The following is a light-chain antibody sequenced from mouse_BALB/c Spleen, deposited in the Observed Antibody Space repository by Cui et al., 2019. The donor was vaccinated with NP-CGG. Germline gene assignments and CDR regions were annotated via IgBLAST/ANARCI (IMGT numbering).Light chain of an antibody. CDR1: TGAVTTSNY. V-gene: IGLV1*01. J-gene: IGLJ1*01. CDR2: GTN. CDR3: ALWYSNHWV. Sequence: QAVWLRESAFTTSPGETVTLTCRSSTGAVTTSNYANWVQEKPDHLFTGLIGGTNNRAPGVPARFSGSLIGDKAALTITGAQTEDEAIYFCALWYSNHWVFGGGTKLTVL.